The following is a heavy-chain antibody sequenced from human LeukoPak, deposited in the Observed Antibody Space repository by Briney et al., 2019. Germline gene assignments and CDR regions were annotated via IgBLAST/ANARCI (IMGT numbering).Heavy chain of an antibody. V-gene: IGHV1-69*13. CDR3: ARVSLGSYGSQHYYYYGMDV. CDR2: IIPIFGTA. J-gene: IGHJ6*02. CDR1: GGTFISYA. D-gene: IGHD1-26*01. Sequence: EASVKVSCKASGGTFISYAISWVRQAPGQGLEWMGGIIPIFGTANHAQKFQGRVTITADESTSTAYMELSSLRSEDTAVYYCARVSLGSYGSQHYYYYGMDVWGQGTTVTVSS.